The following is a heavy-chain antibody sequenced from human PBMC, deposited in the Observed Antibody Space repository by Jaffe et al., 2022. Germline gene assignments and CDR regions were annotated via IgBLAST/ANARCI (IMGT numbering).Heavy chain of an antibody. J-gene: IGHJ4*02. CDR3: ARGGDSRVMPNDY. V-gene: IGHV4-59*01. Sequence: QVQLQESGPGLVKPSETLSLTCTVSGGSISSYYWSWIRQPPGKGLEWIGYIYYSGSTNYNPSLKSRVTISVDTSKNQFSLKLSSVTAADTAVYYCARGGDSRVMPNDYWGQGTLVTVSS. D-gene: IGHD3-16*01. CDR1: GGSISSYY. CDR2: IYYSGST.